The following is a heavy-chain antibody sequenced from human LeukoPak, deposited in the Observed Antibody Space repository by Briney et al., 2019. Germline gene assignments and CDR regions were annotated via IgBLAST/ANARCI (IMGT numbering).Heavy chain of an antibody. Sequence: GGSLRLSCAASGFTFSSYAMSWVRQAPGKGLEWVSAISGSGGSTYYADSVKGRFTISRDNSKNTLYLQMNSLRAEDTAVYYCAKAQYSGYDSGYYYYYGMDVWGQGTTVTVSS. CDR1: GFTFSSYA. CDR2: ISGSGGST. J-gene: IGHJ6*02. V-gene: IGHV3-23*01. D-gene: IGHD5-12*01. CDR3: AKAQYSGYDSGYYYYYGMDV.